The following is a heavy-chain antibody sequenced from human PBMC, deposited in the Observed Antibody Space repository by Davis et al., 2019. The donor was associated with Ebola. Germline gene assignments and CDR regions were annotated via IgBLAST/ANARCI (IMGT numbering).Heavy chain of an antibody. CDR1: GFIFSHYG. D-gene: IGHD1-26*01. CDR2: ISYAGSNE. Sequence: PGGSLRLSCEASGFIFSHYGMYWVRQAPGKGLEWVAVISYAGSNEYYADSVKGRFTISRDNAKNALYLQMNSLRDEDTAVYYCARDGVGATPGDAFDIWGQGTMVTVSS. V-gene: IGHV3-30*03. CDR3: ARDGVGATPGDAFDI. J-gene: IGHJ3*02.